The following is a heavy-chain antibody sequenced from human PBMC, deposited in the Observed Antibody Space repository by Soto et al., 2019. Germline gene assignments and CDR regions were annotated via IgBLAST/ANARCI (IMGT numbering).Heavy chain of an antibody. J-gene: IGHJ4*02. CDR2: ISYDGNNK. CDR3: AKAASN. CDR1: GFTFSSYG. V-gene: IGHV3-30*18. Sequence: GGSLRLSCAASGFTFSSYGMHWVRQAPGKGLEWVAVISYDGNNKYYAYSVKGRFTISRDNSKNTLYLQMNSLRAEDTAVYYCAKAASNWGQGTLVTVSS.